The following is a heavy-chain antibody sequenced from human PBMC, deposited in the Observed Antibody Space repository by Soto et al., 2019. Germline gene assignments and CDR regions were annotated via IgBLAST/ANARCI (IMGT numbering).Heavy chain of an antibody. Sequence: QVQLVQSGAEVKKPGASVKVSCKASGYTFTSYGISWVRQAPGQGLEWMGWTSTYNGNTNYAQKLQGRVTMTTDTSTSTAYMELRSLRSDDTAVYYCARRQWLVGGYYYGMDVWGQGTTVTVSS. CDR1: GYTFTSYG. CDR3: ARRQWLVGGYYYGMDV. D-gene: IGHD6-19*01. J-gene: IGHJ6*02. V-gene: IGHV1-18*01. CDR2: TSTYNGNT.